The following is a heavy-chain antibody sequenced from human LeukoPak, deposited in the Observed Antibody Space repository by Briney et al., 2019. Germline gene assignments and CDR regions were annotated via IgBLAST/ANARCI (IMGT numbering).Heavy chain of an antibody. CDR3: LGYNQIDY. V-gene: IGHV3-66*01. Sequence: GGSLRLSCAASGFTDSSNYMSWVRQAPGKGLEWVSVIYSGGSTYYADSVKGRFTISRDNSKNTLYLQMNSLRAEDTAVYYCLGYNQIDYWGQGTLVTVSS. CDR2: IYSGGST. D-gene: IGHD5-24*01. CDR1: GFTDSSNY. J-gene: IGHJ4*02.